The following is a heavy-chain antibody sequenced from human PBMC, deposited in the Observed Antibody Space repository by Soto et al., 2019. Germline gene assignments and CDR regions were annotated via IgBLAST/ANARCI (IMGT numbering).Heavy chain of an antibody. V-gene: IGHV4-39*01. CDR3: ATSQKGYNWNYFDH. J-gene: IGHJ4*02. Sequence: PSETLSLTCTVSGASIITDNYFWVWIRQSPRRGLELIGSISYSGRTYDDPSLQSRVTISIDASKNQFSLKLTSVTTADTAVYYCATSQKGYNWNYFDHWGQGALVTV. D-gene: IGHD1-20*01. CDR1: GASIITDNYF. CDR2: ISYSGRT.